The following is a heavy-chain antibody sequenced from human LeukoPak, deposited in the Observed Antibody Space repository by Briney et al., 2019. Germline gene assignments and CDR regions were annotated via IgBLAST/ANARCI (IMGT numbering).Heavy chain of an antibody. CDR3: ARDILYCTNGVCYDAFDI. J-gene: IGHJ3*02. CDR2: IYYSGST. CDR1: GGSISSYY. Sequence: SETLSLTCTVSGGSISSYYWSWIRQPPGKGLEWIGYIYYSGSTNYNPSLKSRVTISVDTSKNQFSLKLSSVTAADTAVYYCARDILYCTNGVCYDAFDIWGQGTMVTVSS. D-gene: IGHD2-8*01. V-gene: IGHV4-59*01.